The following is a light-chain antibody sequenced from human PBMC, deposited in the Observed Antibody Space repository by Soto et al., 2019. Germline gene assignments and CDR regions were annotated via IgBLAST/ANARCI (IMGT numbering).Light chain of an antibody. J-gene: IGLJ1*01. CDR3: QSYDSRLSGSV. V-gene: IGLV1-40*01. CDR2: SNS. CDR1: SSNIGAAYD. Sequence: QSALTQPPSVSGAPGQRVTISCTGSSSNIGAAYDVHWYQHLPGTAPKLLIYSNSNRPSGVPDRFSGSKSGTSASLTITGLQAEDEADYYCQSYDSRLSGSVFGTGTKVTVL.